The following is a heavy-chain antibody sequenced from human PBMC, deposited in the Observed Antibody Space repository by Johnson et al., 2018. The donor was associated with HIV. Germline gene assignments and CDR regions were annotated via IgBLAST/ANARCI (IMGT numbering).Heavy chain of an antibody. CDR3: TTGPIAARRGAFDI. V-gene: IGHV3-15*01. CDR1: GFTFSNAW. J-gene: IGHJ3*02. CDR2: IKSTTDGGTT. Sequence: VQLVESGGGLVQPGRSLRLSCTASGFTFSNAWMSWVRQAPGKGLEWVGRIKSTTDGGTTDYAAPVKGRFTISRDDSKNTLYLQMNSLKTEDTAVYSCTTGPIAARRGAFDIWGQGTMVTVSS.